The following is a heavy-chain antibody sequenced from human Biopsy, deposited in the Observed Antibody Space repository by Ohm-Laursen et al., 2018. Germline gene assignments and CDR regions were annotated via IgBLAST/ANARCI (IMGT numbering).Heavy chain of an antibody. D-gene: IGHD3-3*01. J-gene: IGHJ3*01. Sequence: GTLSLTCTVSGASMTGYFWTWVRQPAGKGLEWIGHIYTIGDTTYNPSLESRVTMSLETSENQFSLKMTPLTAADTAVYFCAREDEGLLRALDLWGQGTMVTVSS. CDR2: IYTIGDT. CDR1: GASMTGYF. CDR3: AREDEGLLRALDL. V-gene: IGHV4-4*07.